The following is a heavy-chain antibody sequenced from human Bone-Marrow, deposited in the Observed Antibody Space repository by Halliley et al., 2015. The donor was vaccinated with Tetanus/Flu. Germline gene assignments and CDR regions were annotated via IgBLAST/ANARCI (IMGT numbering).Heavy chain of an antibody. CDR2: ISDDGSVK. CDR3: AKNSRPYDIEALDI. D-gene: IGHD3-3*01. V-gene: IGHV3-30*18. Sequence: ISDDGSVKYSADSVKGRFTISRDNSKNTLYLQMKSLRAEDTAVYYCAKNSRPYDIEALDIWGQGTMVTVSS. J-gene: IGHJ3*02.